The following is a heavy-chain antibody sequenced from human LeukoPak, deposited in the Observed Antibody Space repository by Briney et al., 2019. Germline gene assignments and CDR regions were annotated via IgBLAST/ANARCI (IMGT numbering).Heavy chain of an antibody. D-gene: IGHD2-2*01. J-gene: IGHJ4*02. CDR1: GFPFSSYG. Sequence: PGGSLRLSCAASGFPFSSYGMHWVRQAPGKGREWVAVIWNDGSKKLYADSVKGRFTVSRDNHKNVVFLQMNTLRVDDTAVYYCAKDRNIVIIPAAIEGFDYWGLGTLLTVAS. CDR2: IWNDGSKK. V-gene: IGHV3-33*06. CDR3: AKDRNIVIIPAAIEGFDY.